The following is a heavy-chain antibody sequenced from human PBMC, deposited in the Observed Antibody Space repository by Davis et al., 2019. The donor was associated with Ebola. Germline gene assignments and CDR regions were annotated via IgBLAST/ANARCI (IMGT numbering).Heavy chain of an antibody. CDR1: GFTFSSYA. V-gene: IGHV3-23*01. CDR2: ISGSGGST. CDR3: ARDWHYYGPDNHYPDF. D-gene: IGHD3-3*01. J-gene: IGHJ4*02. Sequence: PGGSLRPSCAASGFTFSSYAMSWVRQAPGKGLEWVSAISGSGGSTYYADSVKGRFTISRDNSKNTLFLQMNDLRAEDTAVYYCARDWHYYGPDNHYPDFWGQGILVTVSS.